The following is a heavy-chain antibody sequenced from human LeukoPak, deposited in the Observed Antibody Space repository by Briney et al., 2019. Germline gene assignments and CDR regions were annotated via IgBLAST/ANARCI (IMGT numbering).Heavy chain of an antibody. Sequence: SQTLSLTCTVSGGSISSGSYYWNWIRQPPRKGLEWIGYIYYSGSTYYNPSLKSRVTISVDTSKNQFSLKLSSVTAADTAVCYCAREVDCSSTSCYGYYMDVWGKGTTVTVSS. CDR3: AREVDCSSTSCYGYYMDV. V-gene: IGHV4-30-4*08. CDR1: GGSISSGSYY. J-gene: IGHJ6*03. CDR2: IYYSGST. D-gene: IGHD2-2*01.